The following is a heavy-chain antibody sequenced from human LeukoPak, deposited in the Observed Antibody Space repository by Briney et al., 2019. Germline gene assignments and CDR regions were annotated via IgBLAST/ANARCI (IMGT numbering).Heavy chain of an antibody. CDR1: GFTFSSYE. CDR3: ARDNKDY. CDR2: ISTTGDRI. Sequence: GGSLRLSCAASGFTFSSYEMNWVRQAPGKGLEWISYISTTGDRIQYADSVKGRFSISRDNAKNSLYLQMNSLRVEDTAVYYCARDNKDYWGQGTLVTVSS. J-gene: IGHJ4*02. V-gene: IGHV3-48*03. D-gene: IGHD2/OR15-2a*01.